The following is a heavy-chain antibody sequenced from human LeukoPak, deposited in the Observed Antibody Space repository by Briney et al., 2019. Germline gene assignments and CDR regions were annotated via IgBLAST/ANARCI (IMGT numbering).Heavy chain of an antibody. CDR1: GGSISSSSYY. Sequence: PSETLSLTCTVSGGSISSSSYYWGWIRQPPGKGLEWIGSIYYSGSIYYNPSLKSRVTISVDTSKNQFSLKLSSVTAADTAVYYCARQTGGSYYAFDYWGQGTLVTVSS. CDR3: ARQTGGSYYAFDY. D-gene: IGHD1-26*01. J-gene: IGHJ4*02. V-gene: IGHV4-39*01. CDR2: IYYSGSI.